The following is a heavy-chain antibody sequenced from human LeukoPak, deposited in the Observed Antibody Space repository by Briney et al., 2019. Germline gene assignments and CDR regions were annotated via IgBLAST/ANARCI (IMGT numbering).Heavy chain of an antibody. CDR2: IRSRGGTI. J-gene: IGHJ4*02. CDR1: GFTFSSSW. D-gene: IGHD4-23*01. CDR3: ARDFGRWFLDY. V-gene: IGHV3-48*04. Sequence: GGSLRLSCAASGFTFSSSWMTWVRQAPGKGLEWVSYIRSRGGTIYYADSVKGRFTISRDNAKNSLYLQMNSLRAEDTAVYYCARDFGRWFLDYWGQGTLVTVSS.